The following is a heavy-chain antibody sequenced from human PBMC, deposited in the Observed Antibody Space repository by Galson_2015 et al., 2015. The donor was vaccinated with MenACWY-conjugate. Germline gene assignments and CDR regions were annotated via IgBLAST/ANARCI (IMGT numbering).Heavy chain of an antibody. V-gene: IGHV3-23*01. D-gene: IGHD6-13*01. CDR2: ISGSGAST. CDR1: RFTFSNYD. J-gene: IGHJ4*02. Sequence: SLRLSCAASRFTFSNYDMSWVRQAPGKGLEWVSGISGSGASTYYADSVKGRFTISTDNSKDTLYLQMNSLRAEDTAVYYCTRPGRSSNWYEFDYWGQGTPVTVSS. CDR3: TRPGRSSNWYEFDY.